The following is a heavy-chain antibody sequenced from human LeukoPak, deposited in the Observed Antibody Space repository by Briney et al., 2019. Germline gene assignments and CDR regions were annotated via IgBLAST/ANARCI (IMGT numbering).Heavy chain of an antibody. J-gene: IGHJ4*02. CDR2: INPNSGGT. Sequence: GASVKVSCKASGYTFTSYGISWVRQAPGQGLEWMGWINPNSGGTNYAQKFQGRVTMTRDTSISTAYMELSRLRSDDTAVYYCARGPIYDPHWGYWGQGTLVTVSS. V-gene: IGHV1-2*02. CDR1: GYTFTSYG. CDR3: ARGPIYDPHWGY. D-gene: IGHD3-3*01.